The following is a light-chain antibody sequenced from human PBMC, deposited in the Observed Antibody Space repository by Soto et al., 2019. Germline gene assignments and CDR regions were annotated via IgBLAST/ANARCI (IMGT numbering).Light chain of an antibody. CDR2: GSS. CDR3: QLYGSSGT. Sequence: IVMKQSPAKLSVFPGGRATLYLRASQSVRSNLAWYQQKPGQAPRLLIYGSSSRATGIPDRFSGSGSGTDFTLTISRLEPEDFAVYYCQLYGSSGTFGQGTKVDIK. J-gene: IGKJ1*01. V-gene: IGKV3-20*01. CDR1: QSVRSN.